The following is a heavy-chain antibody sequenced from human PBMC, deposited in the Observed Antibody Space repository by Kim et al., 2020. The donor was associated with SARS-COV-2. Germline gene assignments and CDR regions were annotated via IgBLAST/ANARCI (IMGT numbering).Heavy chain of an antibody. V-gene: IGHV1-8*02. CDR2: MNPSNGNA. CDR3: ARGRKTVFGVLPLRLAGTSHEFYFYMAV. D-gene: IGHD3-3*01. Sequence: ASVKVSCKASGYTFTNIDINWVRQAPGQWLEWMGWMNPSNGNADFAPKFQGRVTMTRDTPMNSSYVELSCLRHDDTAVYFCARGRKTVFGVLPLRLAGTSHEFYFYMAVWGRGTTVTVSS. J-gene: IGHJ6*03. CDR1: GYTFTNID.